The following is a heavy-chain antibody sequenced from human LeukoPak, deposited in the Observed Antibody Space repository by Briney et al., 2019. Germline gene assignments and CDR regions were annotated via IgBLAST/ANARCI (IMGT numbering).Heavy chain of an antibody. D-gene: IGHD3-22*01. Sequence: GGSLRLSCAASGFTFSSYAMSWVRQALGKGLEWVSAISGSGGSTYYADSVKGRSTISRDNAKNSLYLQMNSLRAEDTAVYYCAGRGIYDSNDDYWGQGTLVTVSS. CDR1: GFTFSSYA. J-gene: IGHJ4*02. CDR2: ISGSGGST. V-gene: IGHV3-23*01. CDR3: AGRGIYDSNDDY.